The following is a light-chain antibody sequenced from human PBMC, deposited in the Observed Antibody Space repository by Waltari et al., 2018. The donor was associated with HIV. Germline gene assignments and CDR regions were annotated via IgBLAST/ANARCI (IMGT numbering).Light chain of an antibody. CDR1: SGSVSTSYY. CDR2: NTN. Sequence: QTVVTQEPSFSVSPGGTVNLTCGFSSGSVSTSYYPTWYQHTPGQAPRTLIYNTNTRSSGVPDRFSGSILGNKAALNITGAQADDECDYYCVLYMGSGISVFGGGTKLTVL. CDR3: VLYMGSGISV. J-gene: IGLJ2*01. V-gene: IGLV8-61*01.